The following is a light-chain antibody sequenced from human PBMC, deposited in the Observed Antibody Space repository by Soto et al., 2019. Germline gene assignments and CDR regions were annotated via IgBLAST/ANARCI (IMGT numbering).Light chain of an antibody. CDR3: QVWDSGSAHVV. V-gene: IGLV3-21*04. CDR2: SDT. CDR1: NIGSKG. Sequence: SYELTQPPSVSVAPGKTASISCGGNNIGSKGVHWYQQKPGQAPVLVIYSDTDLPPVIPERFSGSNSANLATLTISRVEALDEAAYYSQVWDSGSAHVVFGGGTKLTVL. J-gene: IGLJ2*01.